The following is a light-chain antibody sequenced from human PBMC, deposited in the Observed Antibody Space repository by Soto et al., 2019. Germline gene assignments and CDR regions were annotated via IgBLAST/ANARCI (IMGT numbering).Light chain of an antibody. Sequence: DLQITQFPSALSSSVGDRVTITCRASQSISSYLNWYQQKPGKAPKLLIYAASSLQSGVPSRFSGSGSGTDFTLTISSLQPEDFATYYCQQSYSTPRITFGQGTRLEI. CDR2: AAS. V-gene: IGKV1-39*01. CDR3: QQSYSTPRIT. J-gene: IGKJ5*01. CDR1: QSISSY.